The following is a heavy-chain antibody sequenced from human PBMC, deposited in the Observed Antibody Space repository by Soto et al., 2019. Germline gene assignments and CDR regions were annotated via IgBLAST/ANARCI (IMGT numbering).Heavy chain of an antibody. V-gene: IGHV3-23*01. Sequence: EVQLLESGGGLVQPGGSLRLSCAASGFTFSIYAMNWVRQAPGKGLEWVSVISGSGGSTYYADSVKGRFTISGDKSKNTLYLQMNSLRADDTAVYYCARRTVGWYFDLWGRGTRVTVSS. CDR1: GFTFSIYA. CDR2: ISGSGGST. D-gene: IGHD4-17*01. CDR3: ARRTVGWYFDL. J-gene: IGHJ2*01.